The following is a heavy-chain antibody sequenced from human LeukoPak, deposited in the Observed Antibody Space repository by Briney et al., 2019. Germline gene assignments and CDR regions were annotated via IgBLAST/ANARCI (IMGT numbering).Heavy chain of an antibody. V-gene: IGHV1-46*01. J-gene: IGHJ6*02. CDR3: ARISLGAIWGYYYGMDV. CDR1: GYTFTSNY. CDR2: IYPRDGST. Sequence: ASVKVSCKASGYTFTSNYIHWVRQAPGQGLEWMGMIYPRDGSTSYAQKFQGRVTVTRDTSTSTVHMELSGLRSEDTAVFYCARISLGAIWGYYYGMDVWGQGTTVTVSS. D-gene: IGHD1-26*01.